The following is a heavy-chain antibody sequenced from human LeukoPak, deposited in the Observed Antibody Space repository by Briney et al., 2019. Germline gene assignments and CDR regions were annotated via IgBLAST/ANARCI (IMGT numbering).Heavy chain of an antibody. Sequence: GGSLRLSCAASGYTFSSYSMNWVRQAPGKGLEWVSSISSSSSYIYYADSVKGRFTISRDNAKNSLYLQMNSLRAEDTAVYYCARDKEVGDAFDIWGQGTMVTVSS. CDR3: ARDKEVGDAFDI. CDR2: ISSSSSYI. D-gene: IGHD1-26*01. V-gene: IGHV3-21*01. J-gene: IGHJ3*02. CDR1: GYTFSSYS.